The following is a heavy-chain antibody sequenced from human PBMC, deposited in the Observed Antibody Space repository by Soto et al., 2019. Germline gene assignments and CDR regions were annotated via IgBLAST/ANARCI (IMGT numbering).Heavy chain of an antibody. CDR2: IYHSGST. V-gene: IGHV4-4*02. Sequence: SETLSLTCAVSSGSISSSNWRSWVRQPPGKGLEWIGEIYHSGSTNYNPSLKSRVTISVDKSKNQFSLKLSSVTAADTAVYYCARKGAGRTPMFDYWGQGSLVTVSS. D-gene: IGHD6-13*01. CDR1: SGSISSSNW. J-gene: IGHJ4*02. CDR3: ARKGAGRTPMFDY.